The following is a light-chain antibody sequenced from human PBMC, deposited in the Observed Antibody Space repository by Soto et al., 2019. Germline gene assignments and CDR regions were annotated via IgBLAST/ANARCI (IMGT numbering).Light chain of an antibody. V-gene: IGLV2-18*02. CDR3: SSYTSSSTHYV. J-gene: IGLJ1*01. Sequence: LTQPPSVSGSPGQSVTISCTGTSSDVGSYNRVSWYQQPPGTAPKLMIYEVSNRPSGVPDRFSGSKSGNTASLTISGLQAEDEADYYCSSYTSSSTHYVFGTGTKVTVL. CDR2: EVS. CDR1: SSDVGSYNR.